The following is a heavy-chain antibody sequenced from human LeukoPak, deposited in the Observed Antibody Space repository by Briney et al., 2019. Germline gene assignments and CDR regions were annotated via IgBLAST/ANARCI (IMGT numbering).Heavy chain of an antibody. V-gene: IGHV1-46*01. D-gene: IGHD5-24*01. Sequence: ASVKVSCKASGYTVTNYYVRWVRQAPGQGLEWMGLINPGGANTNYAQNFQGRGTMTRDTSTSTVYMELSSLRSEDTAIYYCARIRDGYNDAYDIWGQGTVVTVPS. J-gene: IGHJ3*02. CDR2: INPGGANT. CDR3: ARIRDGYNDAYDI. CDR1: GYTVTNYY.